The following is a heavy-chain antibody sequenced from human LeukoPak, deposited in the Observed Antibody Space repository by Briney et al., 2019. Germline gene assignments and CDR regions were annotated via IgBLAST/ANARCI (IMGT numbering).Heavy chain of an antibody. J-gene: IGHJ2*01. CDR1: GFTFSTYG. D-gene: IGHD2-15*01. CDR3: ASAWSNFDL. V-gene: IGHV3-30*03. Sequence: GGSLRLSCAASGFTFSTYGTHWVRQAPGKGLEWVAVIGSDGKTTYYADSVKGRFTISRDNSKNTLYLQMDSLRPEDTAVYYCASAWSNFDLWGRGTLVTVSS. CDR2: IGSDGKTT.